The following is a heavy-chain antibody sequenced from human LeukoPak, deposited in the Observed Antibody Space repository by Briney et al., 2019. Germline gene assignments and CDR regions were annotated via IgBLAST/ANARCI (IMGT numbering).Heavy chain of an antibody. J-gene: IGHJ5*02. CDR3: ARQRMQQLVLGWFDP. CDR2: IYYSGST. Sequence: NPSETLSLTCTVSGGSISSSSYYWGWIRQPPGKGLEWIGSIYYSGSTYYNPSLKSRVTISVDTSKNQFSLKLSSVTAADTAGYYCARQRMQQLVLGWFDPWGQGTLVTVSS. D-gene: IGHD6-13*01. CDR1: GGSISSSSYY. V-gene: IGHV4-39*01.